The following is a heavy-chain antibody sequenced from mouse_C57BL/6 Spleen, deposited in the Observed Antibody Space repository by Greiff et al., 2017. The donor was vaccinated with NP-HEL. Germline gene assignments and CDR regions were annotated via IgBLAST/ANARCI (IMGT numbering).Heavy chain of an antibody. V-gene: IGHV2-2*01. CDR3: ANNSLITTVVPYYAMDY. D-gene: IGHD1-1*01. CDR2: IWSGGST. J-gene: IGHJ4*01. Sequence: QVQLQQSGPGLVQPSQSLSITCTVSGFSLTSYGVHWVRQSPGKGLEWLGVIWSGGSTDYNAAFIYRLSIIKDNSKSQVFFKMNSLQADDTAIYYCANNSLITTVVPYYAMDYWGQGTSVTVSS. CDR1: GFSLTSYG.